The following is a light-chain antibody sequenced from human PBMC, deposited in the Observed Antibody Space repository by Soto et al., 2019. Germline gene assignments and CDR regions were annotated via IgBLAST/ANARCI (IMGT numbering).Light chain of an antibody. Sequence: QSVLTQPASVSGSPGQSITISCTGTSSDVGGYNYVSWYQQHPGKAPKLMIYEVSNRPSGVSNRFSGSKSGNTASLTISGLQAEDEADYYCSSYTGSSTLLFGGGTKVTVL. CDR2: EVS. CDR1: SSDVGGYNY. CDR3: SSYTGSSTLL. J-gene: IGLJ2*01. V-gene: IGLV2-14*01.